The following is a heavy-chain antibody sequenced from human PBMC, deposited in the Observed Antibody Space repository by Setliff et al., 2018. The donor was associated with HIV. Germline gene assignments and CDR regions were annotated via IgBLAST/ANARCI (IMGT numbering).Heavy chain of an antibody. D-gene: IGHD6-19*01. Sequence: SETLSLTCTVSGGSISSSSYYWGWIRQPPGKGLEWIGSIYYSGRTYYNPSLKSRVTISVDTSKNQFSLKLSSVTAADTAVYYCARVSSGWTYYYYYYMDVWGKGTTVTVSS. V-gene: IGHV4-39*07. CDR3: ARVSSGWTYYYYYYMDV. J-gene: IGHJ6*03. CDR1: GGSISSSSYY. CDR2: IYYSGRT.